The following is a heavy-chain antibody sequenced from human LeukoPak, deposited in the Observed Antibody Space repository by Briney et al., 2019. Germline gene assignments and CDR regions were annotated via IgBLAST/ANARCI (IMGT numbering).Heavy chain of an antibody. CDR2: ISGSGGTI. CDR3: AKYVATNYYYYYMDI. D-gene: IGHD3-16*01. V-gene: IGHV3-23*01. CDR1: GFTFSKFA. J-gene: IGHJ6*03. Sequence: GGSLRLSCAASGFTFSKFAMSWVRQAPGEGLEWVSGISGSGGTISDADSVTGRFTISRDNSKTALYLQMNSLRVEDTAVYYCAKYVATNYYYYYMDIWGKGTTVTVSS.